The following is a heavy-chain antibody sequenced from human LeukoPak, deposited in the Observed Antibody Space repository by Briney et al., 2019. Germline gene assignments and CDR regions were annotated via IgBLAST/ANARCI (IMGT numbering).Heavy chain of an antibody. Sequence: SETLSLTCTVSGDSLTSGAFYWNWIRQYPGKGLEWIGYIDSSGNTYYNPSLKSRPTISVDTSKNQFSLKLSSVTAADTAVYFWARNNPEEQLGPPTGGFTPWGKGPRVTVP. CDR3: ARNNPEEQLGPPTGGFTP. V-gene: IGHV4-31*03. J-gene: IGHJ5*02. D-gene: IGHD6-13*01. CDR2: IDSSGNT. CDR1: GDSLTSGAFY.